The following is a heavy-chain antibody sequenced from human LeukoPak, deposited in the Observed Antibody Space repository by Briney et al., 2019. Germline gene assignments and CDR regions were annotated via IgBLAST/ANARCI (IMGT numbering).Heavy chain of an antibody. CDR2: IYTSGST. CDR1: GGSISSYY. CDR3: ARDRGGELVVAATLYYYYYMDV. Sequence: SETLSLTCTVSGGSISSYYWSWIRQPAGKGLEWIGRIYTSGSTNYNPSLKSRVTMSVDTSKNQFSLKLSSVTAADTAVYYCARDRGGELVVAATLYYYYYMDVWGKGTTVTISS. V-gene: IGHV4-4*07. D-gene: IGHD2-15*01. J-gene: IGHJ6*03.